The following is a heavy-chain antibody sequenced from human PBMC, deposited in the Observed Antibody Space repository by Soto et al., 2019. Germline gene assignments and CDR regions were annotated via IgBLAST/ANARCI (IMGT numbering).Heavy chain of an antibody. CDR2: VYYSGTT. Sequence: SETLSLTCSVSGGTVNSGSYYWSWVRQAPGKGLEWIGHVYYSGTTKYNPSLKSRVTISVDTSNSQFSLKINSVTAADTAIYYCARDYWSPELRFDYWGQGILVTVSS. CDR1: GGTVNSGSYY. D-gene: IGHD3-3*01. V-gene: IGHV4-61*01. CDR3: ARDYWSPELRFDY. J-gene: IGHJ4*01.